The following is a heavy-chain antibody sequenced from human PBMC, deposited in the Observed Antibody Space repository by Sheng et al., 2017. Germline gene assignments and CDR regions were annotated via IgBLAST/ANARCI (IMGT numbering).Heavy chain of an antibody. CDR3: ARGRTDYYYYYMDV. Sequence: QVQLVQSGAEVKKPGSSVKVSCKASGGTFSSYTISWVRQAPGQGLEWMGRIIPILGIANYAQKFQGRVTITADKSTSTAYMELSSLRSEDTAVYYCARGRTDYYYYYMDVWGKGTTVTVSS. CDR1: GGTFSSYT. J-gene: IGHJ6*03. CDR2: IIPILGIA. V-gene: IGHV1-69*02. D-gene: IGHD1-1*01.